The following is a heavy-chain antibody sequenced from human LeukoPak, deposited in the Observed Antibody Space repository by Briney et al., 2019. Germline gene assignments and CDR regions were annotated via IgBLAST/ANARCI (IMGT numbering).Heavy chain of an antibody. CDR3: ARDEYLWVVIQLGLFDY. Sequence: GGSLRLSYAASGFTFSSYAMHWVRQAPGKGLEWVAVISSDGNNKYYADSVKGRFTISRDNSKNTLYLHMNSLRAEDTAVYYCARDEYLWVVIQLGLFDYWGQGTLVTVSS. D-gene: IGHD2-2*01. V-gene: IGHV3-30-3*01. CDR1: GFTFSSYA. J-gene: IGHJ4*02. CDR2: ISSDGNNK.